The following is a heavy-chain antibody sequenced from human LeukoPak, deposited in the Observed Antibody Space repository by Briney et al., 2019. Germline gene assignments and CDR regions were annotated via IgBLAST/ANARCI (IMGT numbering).Heavy chain of an antibody. CDR1: GFTFSSYA. CDR3: AKDIWPGGIVDLY. CDR2: ISGSGGST. V-gene: IGHV3-23*01. D-gene: IGHD1-26*01. J-gene: IGHJ4*02. Sequence: GGSLRLSCAASGFTFSSYAMSWFRQAPGKGLEWVSAISGSGGSTYYADSVKGRFTISRDNSKNTLYLQMNSLRAEDTAVYYCAKDIWPGGIVDLYWGQGTLVTVSS.